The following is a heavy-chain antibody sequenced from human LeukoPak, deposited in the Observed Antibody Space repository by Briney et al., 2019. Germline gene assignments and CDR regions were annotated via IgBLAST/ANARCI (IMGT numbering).Heavy chain of an antibody. CDR2: ISSSGSTI. Sequence: GGSLRLSCAASGFTFSDYYMSWIRQAPGKGLEWVSYISSSGSTIYYADSVKGRFTISRDNAKNSLYLQMNSLGAEDTAVYYCAREPPVFGKSLIGWPYDSSGYYHLPYYYYGMDVWGQGTTVTVSS. J-gene: IGHJ6*02. CDR3: AREPPVFGKSLIGWPYDSSGYYHLPYYYYGMDV. V-gene: IGHV3-11*01. D-gene: IGHD3-22*01. CDR1: GFTFSDYY.